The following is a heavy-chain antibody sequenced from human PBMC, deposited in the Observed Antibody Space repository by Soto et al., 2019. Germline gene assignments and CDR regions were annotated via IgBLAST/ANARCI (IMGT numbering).Heavy chain of an antibody. CDR1: GFIFRNHV. CDR3: AKIPSRGMIFGAGS. Sequence: EVQLLESGGGLVQPGGSLRLSCAASGFIFRNHVLNWVRQAPGKGLWWVSAIDNSGDGSFYADSVKGRFIISGDNSTGTVFLHMNNLRLEDTAFYYCAKIPSRGMIFGAGSWGQGTLVPVSS. V-gene: IGHV3-23*05. D-gene: IGHD3-3*01. J-gene: IGHJ5*02. CDR2: IDNSGDGS.